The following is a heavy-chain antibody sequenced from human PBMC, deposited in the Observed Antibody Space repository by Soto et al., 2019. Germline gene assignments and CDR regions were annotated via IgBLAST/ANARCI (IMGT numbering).Heavy chain of an antibody. V-gene: IGHV1-69*01. CDR1: GGSFSDFA. D-gene: IGHD2-15*01. CDR2: IIPMFAAT. CDR3: ARGGIVAVPAALSSYDDYTNYRFDS. J-gene: IGHJ4*02. Sequence: QVQLAQSGAEVRKPGSSVKVSCRASGGSFSDFAFSLVRQAPGQGLEWMGGIIPMFAATKYAERFQGRVTISADESTRTVYLALSRLTSDDSAVYYCARGGIVAVPAALSSYDDYTNYRFDSWGQGTLVSVSS.